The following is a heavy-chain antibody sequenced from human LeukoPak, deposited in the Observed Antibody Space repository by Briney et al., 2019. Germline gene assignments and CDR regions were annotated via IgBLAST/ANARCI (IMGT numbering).Heavy chain of an antibody. CDR3: ARDRYYYDSSGYLFGVDY. Sequence: ASVKVSCKASGYTFTGYYMHWVRLAPGQGLEWMGWISAYNGNTNYAQKLQGRVTMTTDTSTSTAYMELRSLRSDDTAVYYCARDRYYYDSSGYLFGVDYWGQGTLVTVSS. CDR1: GYTFTGYY. V-gene: IGHV1-18*04. CDR2: ISAYNGNT. D-gene: IGHD3-22*01. J-gene: IGHJ4*02.